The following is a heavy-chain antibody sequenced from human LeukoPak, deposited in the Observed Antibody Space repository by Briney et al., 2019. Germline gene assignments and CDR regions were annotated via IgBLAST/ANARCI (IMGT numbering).Heavy chain of an antibody. D-gene: IGHD3-10*01. V-gene: IGHV1-8*01. Sequence: ASVKVSCKASGYTFTSSDINWVRQAHGQGLEWMGWMNPNSGNTGYAQKFQGRVTMTRNTSISTAYMELSSMRSEDTAVYYCARMVRGAYAGSYWGQGTLVTVSS. CDR2: MNPNSGNT. CDR3: ARMVRGAYAGSY. J-gene: IGHJ4*02. CDR1: GYTFTSSD.